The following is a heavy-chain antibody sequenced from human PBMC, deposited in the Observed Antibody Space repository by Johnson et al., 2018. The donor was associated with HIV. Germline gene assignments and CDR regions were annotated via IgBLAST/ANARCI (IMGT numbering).Heavy chain of an antibody. J-gene: IGHJ3*02. D-gene: IGHD1-26*01. CDR3: AREVSLRVGATLPPSYAFDI. CDR2: INWTGGST. CDR1: GFTFDNFA. V-gene: IGHV3-20*04. Sequence: VQLVESGGSVVRPGGSLRLSCAASGFTFDNFAMSWVRQAPGKGLEWVSGINWTGGSTSYADSVKGRFPISRDNAKTSLYLQVNSLGAEDTALYYCAREVSLRVGATLPPSYAFDIWGQGTLVSVSS.